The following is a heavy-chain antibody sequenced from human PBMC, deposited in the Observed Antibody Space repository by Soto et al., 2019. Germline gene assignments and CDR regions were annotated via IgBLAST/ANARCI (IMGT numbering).Heavy chain of an antibody. D-gene: IGHD4-17*01. J-gene: IGHJ4*02. CDR1: GVTFSSYA. CDR3: ATDSVLDYGDYAGRAFDY. V-gene: IGHV3-23*01. CDR2: ISGSGGST. Sequence: PGGSLRLSCAASGVTFSSYAMSWVRQAPGKGLEWVSAISGSGGSTYYADSVKGRFTISRDNSKNTLYLQMNSLRAEDTAVYYCATDSVLDYGDYAGRAFDYWGQGTLVTVSS.